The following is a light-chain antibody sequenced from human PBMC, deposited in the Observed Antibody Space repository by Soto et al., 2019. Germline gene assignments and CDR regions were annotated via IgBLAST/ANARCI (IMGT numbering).Light chain of an antibody. V-gene: IGKV3-20*01. J-gene: IGKJ2*01. CDR2: GAS. CDR3: QPYDTTQYT. CDR1: QSVSSNY. Sequence: EIVLTQSPGTLSLSPGERATLSCRASQSVSSNYLAWYQQKPGQAPRLLIYGASSRATGIPGRFSGRGSGTGFTLTISSLEPEVFAVYYCQPYDTTQYTFGQGTKTEIK.